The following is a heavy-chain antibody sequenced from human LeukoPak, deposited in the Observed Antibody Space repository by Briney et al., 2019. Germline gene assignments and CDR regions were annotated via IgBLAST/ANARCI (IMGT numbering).Heavy chain of an antibody. CDR1: GFTFDDYA. CDR3: AKDVYASSGYYFDY. Sequence: PGGSLRLSCAASGFTFDDYAMHWVRHAPGKGLEWVSLISWDGISTHYADSVKGRFTISRDNSKNFLYLQMNSLRGEDTALYYCAKDVYASSGYYFDYWGQGTLVTVSS. V-gene: IGHV3-43D*03. J-gene: IGHJ4*02. CDR2: ISWDGIST. D-gene: IGHD3-22*01.